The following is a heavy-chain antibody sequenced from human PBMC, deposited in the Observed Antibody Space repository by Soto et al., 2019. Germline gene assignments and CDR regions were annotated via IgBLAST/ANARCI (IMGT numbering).Heavy chain of an antibody. J-gene: IGHJ4*02. CDR1: GGSVSSGSYY. CDR3: ARGETPWTDFDY. V-gene: IGHV4-61*01. CDR2: IYYSGST. D-gene: IGHD1-26*01. Sequence: PSETLSLTCTVSGGSVSSGSYYWSWIRQPPGKGLEWIGYIYYSGSTNYNPSLKSRVTISVDTSKNQFSLKLSSVTAADTAVYYCARGETPWTDFDYWGQGTLVTVSS.